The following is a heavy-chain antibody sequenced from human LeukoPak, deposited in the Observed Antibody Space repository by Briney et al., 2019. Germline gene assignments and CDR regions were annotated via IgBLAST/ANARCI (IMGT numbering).Heavy chain of an antibody. CDR2: IGSSGGTT. CDR1: GFTFSTYA. J-gene: IGHJ5*02. D-gene: IGHD3-22*01. V-gene: IGHV3-23*01. CDR3: AKELLLYSHHSSDFT. Sequence: PGGSLRLSCAAFGFTFSTYAMTWVRQAPGKGLEWVSVIGSSGGTTYYADSVKGRFTVSRDNSKSTLYLQMDSLRVEDTAIYFCAKELLLYSHHSSDFTWGQGTLVTVSS.